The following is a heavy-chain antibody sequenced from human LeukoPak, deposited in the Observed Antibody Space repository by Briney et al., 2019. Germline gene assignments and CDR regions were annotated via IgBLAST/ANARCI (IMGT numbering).Heavy chain of an antibody. Sequence: GASVKVSCKASGYTFTSYDINWVRQATGQGLEWMGWMNPNSGNTGYAQKFQGRVTMTRNTSISTAYMELSRLRSDDTAVYYCARGLANQNLWFGDNWFDPWGQGTLVTVSS. CDR3: ARGLANQNLWFGDNWFDP. CDR2: MNPNSGNT. J-gene: IGHJ5*02. CDR1: GYTFTSYD. D-gene: IGHD3-10*01. V-gene: IGHV1-8*01.